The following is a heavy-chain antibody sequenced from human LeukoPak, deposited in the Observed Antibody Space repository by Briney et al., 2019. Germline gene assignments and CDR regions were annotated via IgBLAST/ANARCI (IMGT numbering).Heavy chain of an antibody. V-gene: IGHV3-21*01. CDR1: GFTFSSDS. Sequence: PGGSLRLSCAASGFTFSSDSMNWVRQAPGKGLEWVSSISTSSSYIYYADSVKGRFTISRDNAKNSLYLQMNSLRAEDTAVYYCASALDYYDSSPNPYGMDVWGQGTTVTVSS. J-gene: IGHJ6*02. D-gene: IGHD3-22*01. CDR2: ISTSSSYI. CDR3: ASALDYYDSSPNPYGMDV.